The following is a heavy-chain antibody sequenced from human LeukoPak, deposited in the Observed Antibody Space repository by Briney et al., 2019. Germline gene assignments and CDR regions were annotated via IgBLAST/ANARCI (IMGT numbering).Heavy chain of an antibody. CDR1: GYTFTSYY. D-gene: IGHD3-3*01. CDR2: INPSGGST. Sequence: ASVKVSCTASGYTFTSYYMHWVRQAPGQGLEWMGIINPSGGSTSYAQKFQGRVTMTRDTSTSTVYMELSSLRSEDTAVYYCARDYYDFWSGYYWFDPWGQGTLVTVSS. CDR3: ARDYYDFWSGYYWFDP. V-gene: IGHV1-46*01. J-gene: IGHJ5*02.